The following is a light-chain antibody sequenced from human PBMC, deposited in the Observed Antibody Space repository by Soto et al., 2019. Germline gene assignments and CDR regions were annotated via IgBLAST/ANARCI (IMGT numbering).Light chain of an antibody. CDR2: DAS. CDR1: QDIKNY. CDR3: QQYDNLPLT. Sequence: DIQMTQSPSSLSASVGDRVTITCPASQDIKNYLNWYQQKSGKATKLLIYDASDLETGVPSRFSGSGSGTDFTFTINSLQSEDIATYYCQQYDNLPLTFGGGTKVEIK. J-gene: IGKJ4*01. V-gene: IGKV1-33*01.